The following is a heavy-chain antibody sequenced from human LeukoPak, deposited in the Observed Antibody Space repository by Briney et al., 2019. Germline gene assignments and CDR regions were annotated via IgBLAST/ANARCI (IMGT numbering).Heavy chain of an antibody. CDR3: TTDGGRKSRPYHFDY. Sequence: GGSVRLSCAASGFTFSNAWMSWVRQAPGKGLEWVGRIKSKIDGGTTDYAAPVKGRFTISRDDSKNTLYLQMNSLKTEDTAVYYCTTDGGRKSRPYHFDYWGQGTLVTVSS. D-gene: IGHD3-16*01. CDR2: IKSKIDGGTT. J-gene: IGHJ4*02. V-gene: IGHV3-15*01. CDR1: GFTFSNAW.